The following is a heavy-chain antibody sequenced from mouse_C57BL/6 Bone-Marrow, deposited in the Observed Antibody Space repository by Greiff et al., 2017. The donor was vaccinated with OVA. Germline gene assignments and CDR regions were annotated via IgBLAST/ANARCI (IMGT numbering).Heavy chain of an antibody. CDR3: ARSGGSSLVAY. CDR1: GYTFTSYW. V-gene: IGHV1-64*01. CDR2: IHPNSGST. J-gene: IGHJ3*01. D-gene: IGHD1-1*01. Sequence: QVQLQQPGAELVKPGASVKLSCKASGYTFTSYWMHWVKQRPGQGLEWIGMIHPNSGSTNYNEKFKSKATLTVDKSSSTAYMQLSSLTSEDSAVYYCARSGGSSLVAYWGQGTLVTVSA.